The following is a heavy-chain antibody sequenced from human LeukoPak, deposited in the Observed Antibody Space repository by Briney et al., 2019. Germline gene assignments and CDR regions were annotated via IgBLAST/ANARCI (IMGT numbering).Heavy chain of an antibody. CDR2: ISGDGGST. Sequence: PGGSLRLSCAASGFTLDDHAMHWVRQAPGKGLEWVSLISGDGGSTYYADSVKGRFTISRDSSKNSLYLQMNSLRTEDTALYYCAKDSYCDTLGYYGNWGQGTLVTVSS. CDR1: GFTLDDHA. CDR3: AKDSYCDTLGYYGN. D-gene: IGHD3-3*01. J-gene: IGHJ4*02. V-gene: IGHV3-43*02.